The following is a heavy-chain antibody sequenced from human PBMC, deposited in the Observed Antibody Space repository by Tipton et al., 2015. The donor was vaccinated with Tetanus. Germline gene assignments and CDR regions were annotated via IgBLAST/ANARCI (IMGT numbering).Heavy chain of an antibody. CDR1: GGSFSGYY. CDR2: INHSGST. D-gene: IGHD2-15*01. CDR3: ARGPGNCSGGSCYSVGHWSDP. J-gene: IGHJ5*02. Sequence: TLSLTCAVYGGSFSGYYWSWIRQPPGKGLEWIGEINHSGSTNYNPSLKSRVTISVDTSKNQFSLKLISVTAADTAVYYCARGPGNCSGGSCYSVGHWSDPWGQGTLVTVSS. V-gene: IGHV4-34*01.